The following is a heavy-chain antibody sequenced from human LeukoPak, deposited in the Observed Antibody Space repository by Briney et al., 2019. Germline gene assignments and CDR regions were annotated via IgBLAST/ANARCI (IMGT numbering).Heavy chain of an antibody. CDR2: IYHSGST. V-gene: IGHV4-30-2*01. CDR3: ARGGHDILTGYYNWFDP. J-gene: IGHJ5*02. Sequence: SETLSLTCAVSGGSISSGGYSWSWIRQPPGTGLEWIGYIYHSGSTYYNPSLKSRVTISVDRSKNQFSLKLSSVTAADTAVYYCARGGHDILTGYYNWFDPWGQGTLVTVSS. D-gene: IGHD3-9*01. CDR1: GGSISSGGYS.